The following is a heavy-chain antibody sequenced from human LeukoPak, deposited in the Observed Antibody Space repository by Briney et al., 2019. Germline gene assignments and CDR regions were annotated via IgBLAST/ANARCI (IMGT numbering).Heavy chain of an antibody. Sequence: SETLSLTCAVSGGSISSSNWWRWVRQPPGKGLEWIGEINHSGSTNYNPSLKSRVTISVDTSKNQFSLKLSSVTAADTAVYYCARARYDILTGYSLLFDYWGQGTLVTVSS. CDR2: INHSGST. J-gene: IGHJ4*02. CDR3: ARARYDILTGYSLLFDY. D-gene: IGHD3-9*01. CDR1: GGSISSSNW. V-gene: IGHV4-4*02.